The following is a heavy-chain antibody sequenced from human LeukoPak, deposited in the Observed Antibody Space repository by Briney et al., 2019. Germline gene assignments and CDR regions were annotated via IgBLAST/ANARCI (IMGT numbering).Heavy chain of an antibody. Sequence: ASVKVSCKASGGTFSSYAISWVRQAPGQGLEWMGRIIPILGIANYAQKFQGRVTITADKSTSTAYMELSSLRSEDTAVYYCARAGTVVTGSFDYWGQGTLVTVSS. CDR1: GGTFSSYA. CDR3: ARAGTVVTGSFDY. CDR2: IIPILGIA. V-gene: IGHV1-69*04. D-gene: IGHD4-23*01. J-gene: IGHJ4*02.